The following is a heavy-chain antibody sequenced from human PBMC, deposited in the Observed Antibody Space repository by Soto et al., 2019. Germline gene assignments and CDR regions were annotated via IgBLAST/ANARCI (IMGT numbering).Heavy chain of an antibody. CDR2: IYYSGST. D-gene: IGHD6-13*01. CDR3: ASLSMQLASDLDY. J-gene: IGHJ4*02. V-gene: IGHV4-30-4*01. CDR1: GGCISSNDYS. Sequence: LSVTCIDSGGCISSNDYSWSWIRQPPGKGLEWIGYIYYSGSTYYNPSLKSRVTISVDTSTNQFSLKLSSVTAADTAVYYSASLSMQLASDLDYWGQGTLVTASS.